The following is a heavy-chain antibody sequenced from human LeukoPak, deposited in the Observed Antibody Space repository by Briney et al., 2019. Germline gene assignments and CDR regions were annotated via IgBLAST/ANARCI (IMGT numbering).Heavy chain of an antibody. V-gene: IGHV4-59*05. Sequence: KPSETLSLTCTVSGGSISSYYWSWIRQPPGKGLEWIGSIYYSGSTYYNPSLKSRVTISVDTSNNQFSLNLGSVTAADTAVYYWAGHLPPLRVPAPPFAYGGQGTLAPVSS. CDR3: AGHLPPLRVPAPPFAY. CDR2: IYYSGST. CDR1: GGSISSYY. D-gene: IGHD3-10*01. J-gene: IGHJ4*02.